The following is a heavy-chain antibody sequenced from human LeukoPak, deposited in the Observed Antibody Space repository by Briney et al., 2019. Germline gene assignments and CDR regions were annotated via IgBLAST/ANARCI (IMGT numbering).Heavy chain of an antibody. Sequence: PGGSLRLSCAASGFTFSRYSMNWVRQAPGKGLEWVSSISGSSSYKYYADSVKGRFTISRDNAKNSLYLQMNSLRAEDTAVYYCARGDYYYYYMDVWGKGTTVTISS. V-gene: IGHV3-21*04. CDR2: ISGSSSYK. J-gene: IGHJ6*03. CDR3: ARGDYYYYYMDV. CDR1: GFTFSRYS.